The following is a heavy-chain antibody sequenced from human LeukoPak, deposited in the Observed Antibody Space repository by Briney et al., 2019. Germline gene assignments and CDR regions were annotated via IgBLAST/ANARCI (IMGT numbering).Heavy chain of an antibody. Sequence: GGSLRLSCVASGFTFSSYWMHWVRQAPGKGLVWVSRINTDGSSTSYADSVKGRFTISRDNAKNTLYLQMNSLRAEDTAVYYCARGYYDSSGYYYFDYWGQGTLVTVSS. J-gene: IGHJ4*02. CDR2: INTDGSST. CDR1: GFTFSSYW. D-gene: IGHD3-22*01. V-gene: IGHV3-74*01. CDR3: ARGYYDSSGYYYFDY.